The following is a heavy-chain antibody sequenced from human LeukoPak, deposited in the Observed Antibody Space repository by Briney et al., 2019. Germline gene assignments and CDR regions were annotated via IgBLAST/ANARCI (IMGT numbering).Heavy chain of an antibody. CDR3: ASGRNYDILTGYPPYWYFDL. V-gene: IGHV7-4-1*02. D-gene: IGHD3-9*01. CDR1: GYTFTSYA. J-gene: IGHJ2*01. CDR2: INTNTGNP. Sequence: GASVKVSCKASGYTFTSYAMNWVRQAPGQGLEWMGWINTNTGNPTYAQGFTGRFVFSLDTSVSTAYLQISSLKAEDTAVYYCASGRNYDILTGYPPYWYFDLWGRGTLVTVSS.